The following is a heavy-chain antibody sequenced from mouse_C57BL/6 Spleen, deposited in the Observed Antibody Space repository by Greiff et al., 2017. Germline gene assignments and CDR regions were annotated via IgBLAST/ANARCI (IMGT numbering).Heavy chain of an antibody. CDR3: ARGGDGYYLDY. Sequence: QVQLQQSGAELVRPGTSVKVSCKASGYAFTNYLIEWVKQRPGQGLEWIGVINPGSGGTNYNEKFKGKATLTADKSSSTAYMQLSSLTSEDSAVYFCARGGDGYYLDYWGQGTTLTVSS. J-gene: IGHJ2*01. CDR1: GYAFTNYL. V-gene: IGHV1-54*01. CDR2: INPGSGGT. D-gene: IGHD2-3*01.